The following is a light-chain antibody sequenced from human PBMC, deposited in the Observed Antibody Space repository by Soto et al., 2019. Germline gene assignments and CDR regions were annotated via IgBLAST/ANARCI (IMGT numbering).Light chain of an antibody. Sequence: QSALTQPPSASGSPGQSVTISCTGTSSDVGCYNYVSWYQQHPGKAPKLMIYEVTKRPSGVPDRFSGYKSGNTASLTVSGLQAEDEADYYCSSYAGSNNFVVFGGGTKLTVL. V-gene: IGLV2-8*01. CDR2: EVT. CDR1: SSDVGCYNY. CDR3: SSYAGSNNFVV. J-gene: IGLJ2*01.